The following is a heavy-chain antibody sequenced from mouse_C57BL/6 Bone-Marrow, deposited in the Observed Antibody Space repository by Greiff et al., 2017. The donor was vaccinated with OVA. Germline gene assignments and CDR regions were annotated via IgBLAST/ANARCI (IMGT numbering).Heavy chain of an antibody. CDR1: GFNIKDDY. Sequence: VQLQQSGAELVRPGASVKLSCTASGFNIKDDYMHWVKQRPEQGLEWIGWIDPENGDTEYAPKFQGKATITADTSSNTAYLQLSSLTSEDTAVYYCAYDYDVVHYFDYWGQGTTLTVSS. CDR2: IDPENGDT. D-gene: IGHD2-4*01. CDR3: AYDYDVVHYFDY. J-gene: IGHJ2*01. V-gene: IGHV14-4*01.